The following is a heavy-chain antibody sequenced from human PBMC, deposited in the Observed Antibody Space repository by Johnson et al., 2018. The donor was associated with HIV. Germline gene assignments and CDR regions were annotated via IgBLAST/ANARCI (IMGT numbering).Heavy chain of an antibody. J-gene: IGHJ3*02. Sequence: VQLVESGGGLVQPGGSLRLSCAASGFTVSSNYMSWVRQAPGKGLEWVSLIYSDGSTYYADSVKGRFTISRDNSKNMVYLQMNSLRAEDTAVYYCAKDLSSTMIVGYSNYPDAFDIWGQGTMVTVSS. CDR2: IYSDGST. CDR1: GFTVSSNY. D-gene: IGHD3-22*01. CDR3: AKDLSSTMIVGYSNYPDAFDI. V-gene: IGHV3-66*01.